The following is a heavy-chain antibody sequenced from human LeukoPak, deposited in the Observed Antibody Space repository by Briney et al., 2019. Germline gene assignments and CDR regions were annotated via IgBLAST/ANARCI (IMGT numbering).Heavy chain of an antibody. CDR3: ASISPVHGAFDI. D-gene: IGHD3-10*01. CDR2: INWHGGST. CDR1: GLTFNNYG. J-gene: IGHJ3*02. Sequence: GGSLRLSCAASGLTFNNYGMSWVRQAPGKGLEWVSGINWHGGSTGYADSVKGRFTISRDNAKNSLYLQMNSLRAEDTALYYCASISPVHGAFDIWGQGTMVTVSS. V-gene: IGHV3-20*04.